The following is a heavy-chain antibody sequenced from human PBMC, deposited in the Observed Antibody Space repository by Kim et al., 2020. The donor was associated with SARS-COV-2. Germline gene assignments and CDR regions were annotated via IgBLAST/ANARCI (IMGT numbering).Heavy chain of an antibody. CDR2: MNPKSGNT. J-gene: IGHJ4*02. CDR1: GYIFMDYD. D-gene: IGHD6-13*01. V-gene: IGHV1-8*01. Sequence: ASVKVSCKASGYIFMDYDINWVRQAPGQGLEWMGWMNPKSGNTGYAQRFQGRATMTSDPSRNTAYLELTNLRFEDTAGYYCTRGRSGGPDRRARVAAGIDYWGQGTAVT. CDR3: TRGRSGGPDRRARVAAGIDY.